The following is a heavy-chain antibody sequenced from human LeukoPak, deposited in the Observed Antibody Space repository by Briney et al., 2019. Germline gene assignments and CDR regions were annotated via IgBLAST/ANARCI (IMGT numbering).Heavy chain of an antibody. CDR1: GGSLSGYY. J-gene: IGHJ2*01. CDR3: ASSVVVTSNDWYFDL. CDR2: INHSGST. Sequence: SETLSLTCAVYGGSLSGYYWSWIRQPPGKGLEWIGEINHSGSTNYNPSLKSRVTISVDTSKNQFSLKLSSVTAADTAVYYCASSVVVTSNDWYFDLWGRGTLVTVSS. D-gene: IGHD2-21*02. V-gene: IGHV4-34*01.